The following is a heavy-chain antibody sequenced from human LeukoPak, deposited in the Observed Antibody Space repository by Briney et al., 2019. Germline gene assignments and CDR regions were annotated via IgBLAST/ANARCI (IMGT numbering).Heavy chain of an antibody. Sequence: ASVKVSCKASGYTFTSYDINWVRQATGQGLEWMGWMYPNSGNTGYAQKFQGRVTMTRNTSISTAYMELSSLRSEDTAVYYCARVIAVRGVIPGYWGQGTLVTVSS. J-gene: IGHJ4*02. CDR2: MYPNSGNT. CDR3: ARVIAVRGVIPGY. D-gene: IGHD3-10*01. V-gene: IGHV1-8*01. CDR1: GYTFTSYD.